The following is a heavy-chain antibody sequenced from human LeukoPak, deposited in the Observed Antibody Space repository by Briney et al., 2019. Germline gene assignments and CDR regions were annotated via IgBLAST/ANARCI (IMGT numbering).Heavy chain of an antibody. D-gene: IGHD2-15*01. V-gene: IGHV3-7*01. CDR2: IKQDGSEK. J-gene: IGHJ4*02. CDR1: GFTFSSYW. Sequence: PGGSLRLSCAASGFTFSSYWMSWVRQAPGKGLEWVANIKQDGSEKYYVDSVKGRFTISRDNAKNSLYLQMNSLRAEDTAVYYCARVGCSGGSCYLLDYWGQGTLVTVSS. CDR3: ARVGCSGGSCYLLDY.